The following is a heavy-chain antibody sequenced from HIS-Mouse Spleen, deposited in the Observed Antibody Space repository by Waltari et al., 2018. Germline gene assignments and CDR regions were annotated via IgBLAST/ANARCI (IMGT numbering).Heavy chain of an antibody. D-gene: IGHD6-13*01. CDR1: GYTFTGYY. Sequence: QVQLVQSGAEVKKPGASVKVSCKASGYTFTGYYMHWVRQAPGQGVEGMGWIKPTSGGTNHAQKFKGRVTMTRDTSISTAYMELSRLRSDDTAVYYCARDLYSSTHDYWGQGTLITVSS. J-gene: IGHJ4*02. CDR2: IKPTSGGT. V-gene: IGHV1-2*02. CDR3: ARDLYSSTHDY.